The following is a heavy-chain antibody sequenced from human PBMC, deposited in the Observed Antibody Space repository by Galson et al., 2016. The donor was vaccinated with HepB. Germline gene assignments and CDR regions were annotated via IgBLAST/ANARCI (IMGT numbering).Heavy chain of an antibody. CDR3: ARDVHLSYFDF. J-gene: IGHJ4*02. V-gene: IGHV3-21*01. Sequence: SLRLSCAASGFSFKLWTLSWVRQAPGKGPEWLSSINPSGSQIFYSESVSGRFTISRDNANNSLYLHMSSLRVDDTAVYYCARDVHLSYFDFWGQGTLVAVSS. CDR2: INPSGSQI. CDR1: GFSFKLWT.